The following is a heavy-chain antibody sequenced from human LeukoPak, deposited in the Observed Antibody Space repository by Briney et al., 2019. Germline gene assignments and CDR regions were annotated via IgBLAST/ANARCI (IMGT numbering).Heavy chain of an antibody. V-gene: IGHV3-9*01. Sequence: GGSLRLSCAAFGFTFEDYSMYWVRQVPGKGLEWVSDISWNSGTIGCADSVKGRFTSSRDNAKKSLYLQMNSLRPEDTAMYYCAKSDSAGSTYALDIWGQGTLVTVSS. CDR2: ISWNSGTI. CDR3: AKSDSAGSTYALDI. J-gene: IGHJ3*02. CDR1: GFTFEDYS. D-gene: IGHD1-1*01.